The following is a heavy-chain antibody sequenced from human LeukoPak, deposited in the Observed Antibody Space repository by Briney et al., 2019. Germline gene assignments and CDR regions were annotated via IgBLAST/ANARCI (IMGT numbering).Heavy chain of an antibody. CDR1: GGTFSSYA. Sequence: ASVKVSCKASGGTFSSYAISWVRQAPGQGLEWMGIINPSGGSTSYAQKFQGRVTMTRDTSTSTVYMELSSLRSEDTAVYYCARDGQQLVWGAFDPWGQGTLVTVSS. D-gene: IGHD6-13*01. J-gene: IGHJ5*02. CDR2: INPSGGST. CDR3: ARDGQQLVWGAFDP. V-gene: IGHV1-46*01.